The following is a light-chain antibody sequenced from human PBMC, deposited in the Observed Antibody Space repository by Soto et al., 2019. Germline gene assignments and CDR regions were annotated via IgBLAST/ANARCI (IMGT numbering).Light chain of an antibody. V-gene: IGLV2-14*01. CDR2: EVS. Sequence: QSVLTQPAPVSGSPGQSITISCTGTSSDVGGYHYVSWYQLLPGKAPKLILFEVSIRPSGVSYRFSGSKSGNTASLTISGLQAEDEADYFCSSYSISTAYLFGTGTKVTVL. J-gene: IGLJ1*01. CDR3: SSYSISTAYL. CDR1: SSDVGGYHY.